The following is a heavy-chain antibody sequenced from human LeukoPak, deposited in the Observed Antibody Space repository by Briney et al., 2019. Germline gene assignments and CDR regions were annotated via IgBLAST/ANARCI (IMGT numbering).Heavy chain of an antibody. CDR1: GFSFDDYA. Sequence: GGSLRLSCETSGFSFDDYAMHWVRQAPGKGLEWVSLITGDGGRTYYADSVEGRFTISRDNGKNSLYLQMSSLTTEDTAFYYCAALPSSLWGQGTLVTVSS. D-gene: IGHD6-13*01. V-gene: IGHV3-43*02. J-gene: IGHJ4*02. CDR3: AALPSSL. CDR2: ITGDGGRT.